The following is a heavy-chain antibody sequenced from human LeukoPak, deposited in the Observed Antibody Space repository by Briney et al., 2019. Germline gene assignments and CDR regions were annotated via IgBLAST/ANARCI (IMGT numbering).Heavy chain of an antibody. Sequence: ASVKVSCKASGYTFTSYYMHWVRQAPGQGLEWMGIINPSGGSTSYAQKFQGRVTMTRDTSTSTVYMELSSLRSEDTAVYYCARESSLSYDSSGYLETWGQGTLVTVSS. J-gene: IGHJ5*02. CDR3: ARESSLSYDSSGYLET. CDR2: INPSGGST. V-gene: IGHV1-46*01. CDR1: GYTFTSYY. D-gene: IGHD3-22*01.